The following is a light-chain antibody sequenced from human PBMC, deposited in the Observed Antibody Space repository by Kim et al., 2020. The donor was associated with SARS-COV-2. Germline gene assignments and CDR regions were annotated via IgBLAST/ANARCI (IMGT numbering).Light chain of an antibody. J-gene: IGLJ2*01. CDR3: QVWDSSSAPHVV. Sequence: SYELTQPPSVSVAPGKTARITCGGNNIGSKSVNWYQQKPGQAPVVVIYYENDRPSGFPARISGSNSGNTATLTISRVEAGDEADYYCQVWDSSSAPHVVFGGGTQLTVL. CDR1: NIGSKS. V-gene: IGLV3-21*04. CDR2: YEN.